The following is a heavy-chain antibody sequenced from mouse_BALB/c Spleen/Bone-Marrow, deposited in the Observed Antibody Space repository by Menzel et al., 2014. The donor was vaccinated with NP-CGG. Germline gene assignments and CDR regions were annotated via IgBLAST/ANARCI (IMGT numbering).Heavy chain of an antibody. V-gene: IGHV1-4*02. CDR2: INPSSGYT. J-gene: IGHJ3*01. D-gene: IGHD1-1*02. CDR3: AREEWSTGFAY. CDR1: GYTFTSYT. Sequence: VQLQESAAELARPGASVKMSCKASGYTFTSYTMHWVKQRPGQGLEWIGYINPSSGYTEYNQKFKDKTTLTADKSSSTAYMQLSSLTSEDSAVYYCAREEWSTGFAYWGQGTLVTVSA.